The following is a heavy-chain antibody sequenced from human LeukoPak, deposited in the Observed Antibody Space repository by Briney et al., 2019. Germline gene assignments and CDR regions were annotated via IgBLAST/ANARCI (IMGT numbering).Heavy chain of an antibody. CDR2: ISAYNGNT. CDR1: GYTFTSYG. D-gene: IGHD1-26*01. Sequence: ASVKVSCKASGYTFTSYGISWVRQAPGQGLEWMGWISAYNGNTNYAQKLQGRVTISADESTNTAFMELSSLTSDDTAIYYCTRSSKVVSRTFDYWGQGTLVTVSS. CDR3: TRSSKVVSRTFDY. J-gene: IGHJ4*02. V-gene: IGHV1-18*01.